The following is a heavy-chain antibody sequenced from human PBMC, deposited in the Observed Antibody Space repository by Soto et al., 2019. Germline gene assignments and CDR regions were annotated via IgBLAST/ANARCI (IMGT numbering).Heavy chain of an antibody. J-gene: IGHJ5*02. Sequence: EVQLVETGGGLIQPGGSLRLSCAASGFSVSSNTVSWVRQAPGKGLEWVSIIYSGGTTSYADSARGRFTVSRDNSKNTIYLQMDSLRAADTAVYYCGRGRSSWSTSSWFDPWGQGTLVTVSS. CDR1: GFSVSSNT. CDR3: GRGRSSWSTSSWFDP. D-gene: IGHD6-13*01. V-gene: IGHV3-53*02. CDR2: IYSGGTT.